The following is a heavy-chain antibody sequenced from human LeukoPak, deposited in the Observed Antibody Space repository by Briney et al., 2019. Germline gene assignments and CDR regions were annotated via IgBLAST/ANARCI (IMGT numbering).Heavy chain of an antibody. CDR1: GGTFSSYA. V-gene: IGHV1-69*05. J-gene: IGHJ4*02. Sequence: GASVKVSCKASGGTFSSYAISWVRQAPGQGLEWMGGIIPIFGTANYAQKFQGRVTITTDESTSTAYMELSSLRSEDTAVYYCARVGLREYNWNDGEDYWGQGTLVTVSS. CDR3: ARVGLREYNWNDGEDY. CDR2: IIPIFGTA. D-gene: IGHD1-20*01.